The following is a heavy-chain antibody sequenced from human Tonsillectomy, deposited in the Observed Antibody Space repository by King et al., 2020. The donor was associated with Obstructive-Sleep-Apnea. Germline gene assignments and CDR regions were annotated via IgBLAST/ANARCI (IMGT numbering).Heavy chain of an antibody. J-gene: IGHJ4*02. CDR1: GGSISSYY. CDR3: ARDRPPSDY. CDR2: VWYSGST. V-gene: IGHV4-59*01. Sequence: QLQESGPGLVRPSETLSLTCTVSGGSISSYYWSWIRQPPGKGLEYVGYVWYSGSTNYSPSLKSRLTISVDSSQNQFSLQLSSVTAADTAVYYCARDRPPSDYWGQGILVTVSS.